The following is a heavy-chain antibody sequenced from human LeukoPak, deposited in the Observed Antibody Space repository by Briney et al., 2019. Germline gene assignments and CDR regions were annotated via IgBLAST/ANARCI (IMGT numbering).Heavy chain of an antibody. V-gene: IGHV3-21*05. CDR2: ISKNSDDI. CDR1: GFTFSIYS. J-gene: IGHJ4*02. CDR3: ARVRPGYYCDY. Sequence: GESLRLSCVASGFTFSIYSMNWVRQAPGKGLEWVSYISKNSDDIYNADSVRGRFTISRDNAKNSLYLQMNSLRAEDTAVYYCARVRPGYYCDYWGQGILVTVSS.